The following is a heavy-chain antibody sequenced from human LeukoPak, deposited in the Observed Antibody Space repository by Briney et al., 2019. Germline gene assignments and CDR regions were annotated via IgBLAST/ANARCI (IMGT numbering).Heavy chain of an antibody. V-gene: IGHV3-15*01. J-gene: IGHJ4*02. D-gene: IGHD3-22*01. CDR3: TTDRTREHYYDSSGYLQPDY. CDR1: GFTFSNAW. CDR2: IKSKTDGGTT. Sequence: GGSLRLSCAASGFTFSNAWMSWVRQAPGKGLEWVGRIKSKTDGGTTDYAAPVKGRFTISRDDSKNTLYLQMNSLKTEDTAVYYCTTDRTREHYYDSSGYLQPDYWGQGTLVTVSS.